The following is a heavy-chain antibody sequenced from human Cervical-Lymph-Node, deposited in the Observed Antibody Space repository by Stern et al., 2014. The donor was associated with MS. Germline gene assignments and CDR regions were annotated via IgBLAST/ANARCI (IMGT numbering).Heavy chain of an antibody. V-gene: IGHV3-66*01. D-gene: IGHD5-24*01. CDR2: IYSGGST. Sequence: EVQLVQSGGGLVQPGGSLRLSCAASGFTVSSNYMSWVRQAPGKGLEWVSVIYSGGSTYYADSVKGRFTISRDNSKNTLYLQMNSLRAEDTAVYYCARDSGRWLQYGEYYFDYWGQGTLVTVSS. J-gene: IGHJ4*02. CDR3: ARDSGRWLQYGEYYFDY. CDR1: GFTVSSNY.